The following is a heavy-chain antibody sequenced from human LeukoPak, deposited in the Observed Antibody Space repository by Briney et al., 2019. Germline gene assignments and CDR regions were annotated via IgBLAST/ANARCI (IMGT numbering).Heavy chain of an antibody. CDR3: ANGGRYGDYHKLVY. J-gene: IGHJ4*02. CDR2: ISYDGRTK. D-gene: IGHD4-17*01. CDR1: GFSFSNFG. Sequence: GGSLRLSCAASGFSFSNFGMHWVRQAPGKGLEWVAVISYDGRTKSYADSVKGRFTISRDNSKNTLYLQLNTLRADDTAVYHCANGGRYGDYHKLVYWGQGTLVAVSS. V-gene: IGHV3-30*18.